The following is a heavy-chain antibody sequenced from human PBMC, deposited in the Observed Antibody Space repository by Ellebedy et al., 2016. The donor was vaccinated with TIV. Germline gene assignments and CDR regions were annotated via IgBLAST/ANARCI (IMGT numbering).Heavy chain of an antibody. D-gene: IGHD1-26*01. V-gene: IGHV1-24*01. CDR2: FDPEDGEL. J-gene: IGHJ4*02. Sequence: AASVKVSCKVSGHTLSELYMHWVRQAPGKGLEWMGGFDPEDGELIYEQKLQGRVTMTDDTSTDTTYMDLSSLRSEDTAIYYCVTVNTWESPYFDYWGRGTLVTVSS. CDR3: VTVNTWESPYFDY. CDR1: GHTLSELY.